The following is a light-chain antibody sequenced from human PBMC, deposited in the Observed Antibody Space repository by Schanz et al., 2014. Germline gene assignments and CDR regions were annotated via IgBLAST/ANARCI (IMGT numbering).Light chain of an antibody. V-gene: IGKV4-1*01. CDR2: WAS. Sequence: XVMTQSPDSLAVXLGERATINCKSSQSVLYSSNNKNYLAWYQQKPGQPPKLLIYWASTREXGVPDRFSGSGSGTDFTLTISSLQAEDVAVYYCQQYYTTAWAFGQXTKVEIK. CDR3: QQYYTTAWA. J-gene: IGKJ1*01. CDR1: QSVLYSSNNKNY.